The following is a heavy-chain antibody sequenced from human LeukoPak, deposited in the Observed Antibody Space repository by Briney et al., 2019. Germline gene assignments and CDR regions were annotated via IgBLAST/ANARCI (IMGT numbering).Heavy chain of an antibody. V-gene: IGHV4-34*01. J-gene: IGHJ4*02. D-gene: IGHD3-10*01. CDR3: ARRKPSSYGFDS. CDR1: GESFIDYY. Sequence: SETLSLTCSVSGESFIDYYWAWIRQPPGKGLEWIGEINHSGSTNYNPSLKSRVTISVDTSKNQFSLKLSSVTAADTAVYYCARRKPSSYGFDSWGQGTLVTVSS. CDR2: INHSGST.